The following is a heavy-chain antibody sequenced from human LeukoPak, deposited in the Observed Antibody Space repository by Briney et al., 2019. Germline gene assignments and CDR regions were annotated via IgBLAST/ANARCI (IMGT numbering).Heavy chain of an antibody. CDR1: GGSISSSSYY. V-gene: IGHV4-39*07. Sequence: PSETLSLTCTVSGGSISSSSYYWGWIRQPPGKGLEWIGSIYYSGSTYYNPSLKSRVTISVDTSKNQFSLKLSSVTAADTAVYYCARGDERGDAFDIWGQGTMVTVSS. J-gene: IGHJ3*02. CDR3: ARGDERGDAFDI. CDR2: IYYSGST.